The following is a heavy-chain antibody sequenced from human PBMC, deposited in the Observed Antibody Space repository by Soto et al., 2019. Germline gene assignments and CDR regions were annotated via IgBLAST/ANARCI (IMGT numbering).Heavy chain of an antibody. CDR2: IYYSGSA. D-gene: IGHD3-10*01. Sequence: SETLSLTCTVSGDSVTSVSDYWSWIRQPPGQGLEWIGYIYYSGSADYNPSLGSRVTISIDTSKNQFSLKLTSVTAADTAVYYCARGVGSGYYYYHMDLWGQGTTVTVSS. J-gene: IGHJ6*02. CDR1: GDSVTSVSDY. V-gene: IGHV4-61*01. CDR3: ARGVGSGYYYYHMDL.